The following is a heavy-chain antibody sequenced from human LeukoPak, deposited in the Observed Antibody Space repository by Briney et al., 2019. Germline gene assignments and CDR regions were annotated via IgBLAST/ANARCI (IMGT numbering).Heavy chain of an antibody. CDR3: ARGQTGSGRIFDY. J-gene: IGHJ4*02. CDR2: TYYRSKWYN. CDR1: GDSVSSNSAA. D-gene: IGHD2-15*01. V-gene: IGHV6-1*01. Sequence: SQTLSLTCAISGDSVSSNSAAWNWIRQSPSRGLEWLGRTYYRSKWYNYYAEYVKSRINVNPDTSKNQFSLQLNSVTPEDTAVYYCARGQTGSGRIFDYWGQGILVTVSS.